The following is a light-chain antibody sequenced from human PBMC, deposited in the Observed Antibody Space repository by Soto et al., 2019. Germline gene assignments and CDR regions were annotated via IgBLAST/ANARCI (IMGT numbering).Light chain of an antibody. CDR1: SSDVGGYIY. V-gene: IGLV2-11*01. J-gene: IGLJ1*01. Sequence: QSALTQPRSVPGSPGQSVTISCTGTSSDVGGYIYVSWYQQHPGKAPNLMIYDVSKRPSRVPDRFYGSKSGNTASLTISGLQAEDEADYYCCSYAGSYVFGTGTKVTVL. CDR2: DVS. CDR3: CSYAGSYV.